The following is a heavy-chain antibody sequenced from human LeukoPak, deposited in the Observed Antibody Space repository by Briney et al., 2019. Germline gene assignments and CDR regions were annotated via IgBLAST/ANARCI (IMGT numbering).Heavy chain of an antibody. D-gene: IGHD2-2*02. CDR1: GYTFTSYD. V-gene: IGHV1-8*03. CDR2: MNPNSGNT. Sequence: ASVKVSCKASGYTFTSYDINWVRQATGQGLEWVGWMNPNSGNTGYAQKFQGRVTITRNTSISTAYMELSSLRSEDTAVYYCARGGLGYCSSTSCYIIDYWGQGTLVTVSS. CDR3: ARGGLGYCSSTSCYIIDY. J-gene: IGHJ4*02.